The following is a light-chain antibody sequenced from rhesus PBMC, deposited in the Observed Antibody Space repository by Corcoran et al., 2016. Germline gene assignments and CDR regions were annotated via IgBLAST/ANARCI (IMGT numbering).Light chain of an antibody. V-gene: IGKV1-38*01. CDR1: QGISSY. J-gene: IGKJ2*01. CDR2: DAS. CDR3: QQRNSYPYS. Sequence: DIQLTQSPSSLSASVGDRVTITCRASQGISSYLAWYQQKSGKAPKLLIYDASNLQSGVPSRFSGSGSWTQFTLTIRSLQPEDFATYYCQQRNSYPYSFGQGTKVEIK.